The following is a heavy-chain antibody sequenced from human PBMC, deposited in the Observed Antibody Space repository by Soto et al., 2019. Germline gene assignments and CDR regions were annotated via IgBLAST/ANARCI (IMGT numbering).Heavy chain of an antibody. CDR1: WFSLSTSGVG. D-gene: IGHD6-13*01. CDR3: AHRGSSWYLGY. J-gene: IGHJ4*02. Sequence: QITLKESGPTLVKPTQTLTLTCTLSWFSLSTSGVGVGWIRQPTGKALEWLALIYWDDDKSYSPPLKTRLTITKDTSKNQLVLTMTNMDPVDTATYYCAHRGSSWYLGYWGQGTLVTVSS. V-gene: IGHV2-5*02. CDR2: IYWDDDK.